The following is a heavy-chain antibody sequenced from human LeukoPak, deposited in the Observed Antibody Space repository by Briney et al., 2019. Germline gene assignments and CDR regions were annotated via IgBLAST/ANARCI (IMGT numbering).Heavy chain of an antibody. D-gene: IGHD3-10*01. V-gene: IGHV3-11*01. CDR3: ARRSGSFPLSYWYFDL. CDR1: GFTFSDYY. J-gene: IGHJ2*01. CDR2: ISNSGSTI. Sequence: GGSLRLSCAASGFTFSDYYMSWIRQAPGKGLEWVSYISNSGSTIYYAGSVKGRFTVSRDNAKSSLYLQMNSLRAEDTALYYCARRSGSFPLSYWYFDLWGRGTLVTVSS.